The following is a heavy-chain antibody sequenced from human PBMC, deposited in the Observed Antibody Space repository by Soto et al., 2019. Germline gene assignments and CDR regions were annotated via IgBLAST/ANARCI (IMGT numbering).Heavy chain of an antibody. V-gene: IGHV4-61*01. CDR2: ISYSGST. Sequence: PSETLSLTCTVSGGSVSSGTYYWSWIRQPPGKGLEWIGYISYSGSTNYNPSLKSRVTISVDTSKNQFSLKLSSVTAADTAVYYCAKWPNWFDPRGQGTLVTVSS. D-gene: IGHD2-8*01. CDR3: AKWPNWFDP. J-gene: IGHJ5*02. CDR1: GGSVSSGTYY.